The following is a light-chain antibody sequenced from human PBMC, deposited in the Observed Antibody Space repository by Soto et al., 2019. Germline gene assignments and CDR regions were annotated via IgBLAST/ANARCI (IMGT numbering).Light chain of an antibody. CDR3: QQRSTWPPT. CDR2: GIS. J-gene: IGKJ5*01. CDR1: HTISSSY. V-gene: IGKV3D-20*02. Sequence: EIVLTQSPGTLSLSPGERATLSCRASHTISSSYLAWYQQKPGQAPRLLMYGISRRATGIPDRFSGSRSGTDFTLTISSLEPEDFALYYCQQRSTWPPTFGQGTRLEI.